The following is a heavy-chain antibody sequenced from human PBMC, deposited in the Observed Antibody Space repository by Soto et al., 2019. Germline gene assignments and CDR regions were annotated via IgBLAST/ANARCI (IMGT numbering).Heavy chain of an antibody. CDR3: ARGGVDVVATSALDY. Sequence: QVQLVQSGAEVKKPGSSVKVSCKASGGTFNNYAISWVRQAPGQGLEWMGGIIPIIGTADYAHKFQGRLAISADESTGTTFMELSSLRSEDTSLYYCARGGVDVVATSALDYWGQGTLVTVS. CDR1: GGTFNNYA. D-gene: IGHD5-12*01. CDR2: IIPIIGTA. V-gene: IGHV1-69*01. J-gene: IGHJ4*02.